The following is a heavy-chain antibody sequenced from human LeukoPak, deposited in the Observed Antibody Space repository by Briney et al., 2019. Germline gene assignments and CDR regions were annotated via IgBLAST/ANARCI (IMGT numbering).Heavy chain of an antibody. V-gene: IGHV4-34*01. CDR2: INHSGST. Sequence: SETLSLTCAVYGGSFSGYYWSWIRQPPGKGLEWIGEINHSGSTNYNPSLKSRVTISVDTSKNQFSLKLSSVTAADTAVYYCARGPRTGDHGWYFDLWGRGTLVTVSS. J-gene: IGHJ2*01. D-gene: IGHD7-27*01. CDR1: GGSFSGYY. CDR3: ARGPRTGDHGWYFDL.